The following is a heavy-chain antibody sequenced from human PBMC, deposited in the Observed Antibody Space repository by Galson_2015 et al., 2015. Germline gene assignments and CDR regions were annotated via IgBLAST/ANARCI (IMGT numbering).Heavy chain of an antibody. J-gene: IGHJ6*03. D-gene: IGHD3-3*01. V-gene: IGHV3-21*01. CDR2: ISSSSSYI. Sequence: SLRLSCAASGFTFSSYSMNWVRQAPGKGLEWVSSISSSSSYIYYADSVKGRFTISRDNAKNSLYLQMNSLRAEDTAVYYCARDRRFLEWSQFYYYYYMDVWGKGTTVTVSS. CDR1: GFTFSSYS. CDR3: ARDRRFLEWSQFYYYYYMDV.